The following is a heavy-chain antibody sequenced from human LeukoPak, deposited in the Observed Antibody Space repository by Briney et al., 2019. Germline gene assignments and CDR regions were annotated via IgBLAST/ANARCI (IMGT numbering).Heavy chain of an antibody. V-gene: IGHV4-39*01. CDR3: TRRGSGNGGTYAGMDV. CDR1: GGSISSDVHY. J-gene: IGHJ6*02. Sequence: SETLSLTCTVAGGSISSDVHYWDWIRQAPGKGLEWIGSLLYNGNTWYNPSLESRVTISVDTSENQFSLRLISVNAADTALYFCTRRGSGNGGTYAGMDVWGPGTSVTVSS. CDR2: LLYNGNT. D-gene: IGHD1-26*01.